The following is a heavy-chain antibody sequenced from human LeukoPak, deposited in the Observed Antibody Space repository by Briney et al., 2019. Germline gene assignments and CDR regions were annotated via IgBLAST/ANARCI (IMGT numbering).Heavy chain of an antibody. V-gene: IGHV3-21*06. J-gene: IGHJ2*01. D-gene: IGHD3-9*01. Sequence: GGSLRLSCAASGFTLSSYSMNWVRQAPGEGLEGVSSISSSSSYIYYADSVKGRFTISRDNAKNSLYLQMNSLRAEDTAVYYCASASRYYAILTGQSGTWYFDLWGHGTLVTVSS. CDR2: ISSSSSYI. CDR3: ASASRYYAILTGQSGTWYFDL. CDR1: GFTLSSYS.